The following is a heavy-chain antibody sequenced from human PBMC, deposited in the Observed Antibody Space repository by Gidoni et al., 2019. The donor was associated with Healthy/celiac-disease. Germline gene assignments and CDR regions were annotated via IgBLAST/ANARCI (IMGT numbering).Heavy chain of an antibody. CDR3: ASQYCSSTSCYRGPLDY. V-gene: IGHV3-74*01. CDR2: INSDGSST. D-gene: IGHD2-2*02. CDR1: GFTFSSYW. J-gene: IGHJ4*02. Sequence: EVQLVESGGGLVQPGGSLRLSCAASGFTFSSYWMHWVRQAPGKGLVWVSRINSDGSSTSYADSVKGRFTISRDNAKNTLYLQMNSLRAEDTAVYYCASQYCSSTSCYRGPLDYWGQGTLVTVSS.